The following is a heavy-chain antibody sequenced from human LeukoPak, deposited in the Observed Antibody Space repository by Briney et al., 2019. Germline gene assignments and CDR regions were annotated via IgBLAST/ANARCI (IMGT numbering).Heavy chain of an antibody. J-gene: IGHJ4*02. D-gene: IGHD5-12*01. Sequence: GGSLRLSRAASGVTFRSYGMHWVRQAPGKGLEWVALISSDGNDKYYGDSVRGRFTISRDDSKSTLYLQMNSLRAEDTAVYYCTTKVIRGNSGDDYDDWGQGTLVTVSS. CDR3: TTKVIRGNSGDDYDD. CDR2: ISSDGNDK. V-gene: IGHV3-30*03. CDR1: GVTFRSYG.